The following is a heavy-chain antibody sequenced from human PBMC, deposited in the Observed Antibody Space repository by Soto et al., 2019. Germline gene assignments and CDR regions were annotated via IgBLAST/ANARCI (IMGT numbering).Heavy chain of an antibody. CDR1: GGSISSSSYY. CDR3: ARQRTLWFGELLNWFDP. Sequence: SETLSLTCTVSGGSISSSSYYWGWIRQPPGKGLEWIGSIYYSGSTYYSPSLKSRVTISVDTSKNQFSLKLSSVTAADTAVYYCARQRTLWFGELLNWFDPWGQGTLVTVSS. D-gene: IGHD3-10*01. V-gene: IGHV4-39*01. CDR2: IYYSGST. J-gene: IGHJ5*02.